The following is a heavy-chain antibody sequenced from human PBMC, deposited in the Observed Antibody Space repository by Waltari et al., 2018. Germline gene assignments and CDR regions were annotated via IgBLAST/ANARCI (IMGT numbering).Heavy chain of an antibody. D-gene: IGHD1-1*01. J-gene: IGHJ4*02. CDR2: IIYNSGSI. Sequence: EVQVVESGGGLVQPGRSLRLSCAGSGFTFDDFAMHWVRQAPGKGLEWVSGIIYNSGSIYYADSVRGRFTVSRDNAKNSLYLQMNSRTVDDTALYYCAKDMSPYTSSQDFDSWGQGTLVIVSS. CDR3: AKDMSPYTSSQDFDS. CDR1: GFTFDDFA. V-gene: IGHV3-9*01.